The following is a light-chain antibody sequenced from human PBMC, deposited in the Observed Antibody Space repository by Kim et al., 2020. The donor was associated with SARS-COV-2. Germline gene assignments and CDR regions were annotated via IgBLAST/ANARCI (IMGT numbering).Light chain of an antibody. CDR3: QVRDSSGDHPV. V-gene: IGLV3-21*04. CDR1: NIGSKS. Sequence: SYELTQPPSVSVAAGKTARITCGGNNIGSKSVHWYQQEPGQAPALVIYYDIYRPSGIPERFSGSNSGHTATLTISRVEAGDEADYYCQVRDSSGDHPVFG. J-gene: IGLJ3*02. CDR2: YDI.